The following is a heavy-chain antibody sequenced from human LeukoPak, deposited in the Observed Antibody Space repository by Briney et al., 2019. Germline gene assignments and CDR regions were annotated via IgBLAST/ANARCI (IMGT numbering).Heavy chain of an antibody. CDR2: IYYSGST. CDR1: GGSISSSSYY. Sequence: PSETLSLTCTVSGGSISSSSYYWGWIRQPPGKGLEWIGSIYYSGSTYYNPSLKSRVTISVDTSKNQFSLKLSSVTAADTAVYYCNYHGVGAMHFDYWGQGTLVTVSS. CDR3: NYHGVGAMHFDY. D-gene: IGHD1-26*01. V-gene: IGHV4-39*01. J-gene: IGHJ4*02.